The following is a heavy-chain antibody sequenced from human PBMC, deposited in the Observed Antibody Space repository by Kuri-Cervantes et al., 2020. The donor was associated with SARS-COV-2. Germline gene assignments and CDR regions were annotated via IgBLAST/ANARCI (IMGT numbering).Heavy chain of an antibody. CDR2: IYPDDSDT. CDR1: GYSFTSYW. J-gene: IGHJ4*02. D-gene: IGHD3-10*01. CDR3: ARLGNIWFGELLTPLPDQ. V-gene: IGHV5-51*01. Sequence: GESLKISCKGSGYSFTSYWIGWVRQMPGKGLEWMGIIYPDDSDTRYSPSFQGQVTISADKSISTAYLQWSSLKASDTAMYYCARLGNIWFGELLTPLPDQWGQGTLVTVSS.